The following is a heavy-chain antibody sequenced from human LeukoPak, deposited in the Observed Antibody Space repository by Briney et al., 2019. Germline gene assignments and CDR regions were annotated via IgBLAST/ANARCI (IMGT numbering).Heavy chain of an antibody. J-gene: IGHJ4*02. CDR3: ARAYDGSGNLDY. CDR2: LNPNRGGT. CDR1: GYTLSDYY. D-gene: IGHD3-22*01. V-gene: IGHV1-2*02. Sequence: GASVRVSCEASGYTLSDYYIYWVRQAPGQGLEWLGWLNPNRGGTNYAQKFQGRVTMTRDTSINTAYMELSRLRSDDTAVYYCARAYDGSGNLDYWGQGTLVTVSS.